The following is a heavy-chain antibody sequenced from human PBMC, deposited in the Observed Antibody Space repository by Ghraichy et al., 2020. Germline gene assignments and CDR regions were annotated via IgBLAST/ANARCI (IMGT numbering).Heavy chain of an antibody. CDR1: GFPFSSYS. CDR2: IDTGKKSTI. V-gene: IGHV3-48*02. Sequence: GESLNISCAASGFPFSSYSMNWVRQAPGKGLEWVSYIDTGKKSTIYYAESVRGRFTISRDNARNSLYLQMNSLRDEDTALYYCARKGDSCGGDCYKDFHLWGRGTLVTVSS. CDR3: ARKGDSCGGDCYKDFHL. D-gene: IGHD2-21*02. J-gene: IGHJ2*01.